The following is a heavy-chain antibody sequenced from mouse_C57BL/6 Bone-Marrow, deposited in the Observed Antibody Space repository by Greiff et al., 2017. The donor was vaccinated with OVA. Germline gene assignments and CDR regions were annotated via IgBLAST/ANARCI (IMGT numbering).Heavy chain of an antibody. V-gene: IGHV1-78*01. J-gene: IGHJ3*01. Sequence: VQGVESDAELVKPGASVKISCKVSGYTFTDHTIHWMKQRPEQGLEWIGYIYPRDGSTKYNEKFKGKATLTADKSSSTAYMQLNSLTSEDSAVYFCARLQLRRSAFWFAYWGQGTLVTVSA. D-gene: IGHD3-2*02. CDR2: IYPRDGST. CDR1: GYTFTDHT. CDR3: ARLQLRRSAFWFAY.